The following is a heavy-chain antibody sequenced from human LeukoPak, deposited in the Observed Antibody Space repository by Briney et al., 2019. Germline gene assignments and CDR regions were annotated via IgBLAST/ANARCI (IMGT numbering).Heavy chain of an antibody. J-gene: IGHJ4*02. CDR2: IYYSGST. CDR3: ARVHGDYGLYYFDY. Sequence: SETLSLTCTVSGGSISSYYWSWIRQPPGKGLEWIGYIYYSGSTNYNPSRKSRVTISVDTSKNQFSLKLSSVTAADTAVYYCARVHGDYGLYYFDYWGQGTLVTVSS. D-gene: IGHD4-17*01. V-gene: IGHV4-59*01. CDR1: GGSISSYY.